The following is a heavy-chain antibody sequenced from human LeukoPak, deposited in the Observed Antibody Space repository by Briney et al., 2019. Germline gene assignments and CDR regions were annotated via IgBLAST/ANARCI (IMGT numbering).Heavy chain of an antibody. CDR3: AKIEYSSSFL. Sequence: KPSETLSLTCTVSGGSISSSSYYWGWIRQPPGKGLEWIGSIYYSGSTYYNPSLKSRVTISVDTSKNQFSLKLSSVTAADTAVNYCAKIEYSSSFLWGQGTLVTVSS. V-gene: IGHV4-39*01. CDR2: IYYSGST. J-gene: IGHJ4*02. CDR1: GGSISSSSYY. D-gene: IGHD6-13*01.